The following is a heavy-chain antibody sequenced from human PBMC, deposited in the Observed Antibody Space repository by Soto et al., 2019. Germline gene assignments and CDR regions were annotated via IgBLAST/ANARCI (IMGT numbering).Heavy chain of an antibody. Sequence: SETLSHTCAVYGGSFRGYYWSWIRQPPGKGLEWIGEINHSGSTNYNPSLKSRVTISVDTSKNQFSLKLCSVTAADTAVYYCATPRHYDILAGYSGFDYWGQGTLVTVSS. V-gene: IGHV4-34*01. CDR1: GGSFRGYY. J-gene: IGHJ4*02. CDR2: INHSGST. D-gene: IGHD3-9*01. CDR3: ATPRHYDILAGYSGFDY.